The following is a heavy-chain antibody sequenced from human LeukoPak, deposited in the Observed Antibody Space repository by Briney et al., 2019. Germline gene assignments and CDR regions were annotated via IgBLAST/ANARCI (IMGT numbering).Heavy chain of an antibody. J-gene: IGHJ4*02. CDR3: AKARVTTGYYMQVDY. CDR2: ISASGTA. D-gene: IGHD3-9*01. V-gene: IGHV3-23*01. Sequence: PGGSLRLSRAASGFTFSTYAMTWVRQAPGKGLEWVSVISASGTAHYADSMRGRFTISRDNSKNTVYLQLSSLRPEDTAVCYCAKARVTTGYYMQVDYSGLGTLVTVSS. CDR1: GFTFSTYA.